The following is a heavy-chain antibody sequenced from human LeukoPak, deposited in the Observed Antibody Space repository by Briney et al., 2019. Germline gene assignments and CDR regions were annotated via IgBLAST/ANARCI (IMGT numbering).Heavy chain of an antibody. CDR1: GGSISSGDYY. J-gene: IGHJ3*02. CDR3: ARDRSIFGAVIRDHDAFDI. Sequence: SQTLSLTCTVSGGSISSGDYYWSWIRQPPGKGLEWIGYIYYSGSTYYNPSLKSRVTISVDTSKNQFSLKLSSVTAADTAVYYCARDRSIFGAVIRDHDAFDIWGQGTMVTVSS. D-gene: IGHD3-3*01. V-gene: IGHV4-30-4*08. CDR2: IYYSGST.